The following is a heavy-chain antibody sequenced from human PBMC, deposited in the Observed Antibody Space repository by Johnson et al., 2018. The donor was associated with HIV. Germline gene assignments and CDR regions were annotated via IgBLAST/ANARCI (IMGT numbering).Heavy chain of an antibody. D-gene: IGHD3-22*01. CDR1: GFTFSSYW. V-gene: IGHV3-66*02. CDR3: AKPPLITMIVVVADGANAFDI. CDR2: IYSGGST. Sequence: MMLVESGGGLVQPGGSLRLSCATSGFTFSSYWMSWVRQAPGKGLEWVSVIYSGGSTYSADSVKGRFTISRDNSKNTLYLQMNSLRAEDTAVYYCAKPPLITMIVVVADGANAFDIWGQGTMVTVSS. J-gene: IGHJ3*02.